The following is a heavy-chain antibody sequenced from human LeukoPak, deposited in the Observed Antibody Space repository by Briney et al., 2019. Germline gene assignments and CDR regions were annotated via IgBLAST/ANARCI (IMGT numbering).Heavy chain of an antibody. J-gene: IGHJ4*02. D-gene: IGHD6-13*01. V-gene: IGHV4-59*01. Sequence: SETLSLTCTVSGVSISSYYWSWIRQPPGQGLEWIGYIYYSGSTNYNPSLKSRVTISVDTSKNQFSLKLSSVTAADTAVYYCARHTGYSSSWYCFDYWGQGTLVTVSS. CDR1: GVSISSYY. CDR2: IYYSGST. CDR3: ARHTGYSSSWYCFDY.